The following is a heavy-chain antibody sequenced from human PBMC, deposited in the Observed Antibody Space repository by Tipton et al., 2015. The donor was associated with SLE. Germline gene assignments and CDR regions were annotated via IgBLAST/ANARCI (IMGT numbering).Heavy chain of an antibody. V-gene: IGHV4-61*02. CDR2: VKSSGAS. J-gene: IGHJ6*03. Sequence: LRLSCVVSGGSINSADYYWSWIRQSAGKGLEWIGRVKSSGASNFNPSLKSRVTMSVDKSTNQFSLRLNSVTASDTAVYYCARDCQVPSGAWDFYYYMDVWGRGTTVTVSS. D-gene: IGHD1-26*01. CDR1: GGSINSADYY. CDR3: ARDCQVPSGAWDFYYYMDV.